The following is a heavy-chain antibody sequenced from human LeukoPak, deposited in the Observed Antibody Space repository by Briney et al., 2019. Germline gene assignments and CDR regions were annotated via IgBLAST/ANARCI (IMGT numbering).Heavy chain of an antibody. CDR2: IYPGDSDT. Sequence: GESLKISCKVSGYSFTNSWIAWVRQMPGIGLEWMGIIYPGDSDTRYTPSFQGQVTISADKSISTAYLQWSSLKASDTAMYYCARLRDDAFDIWGRGTMVTVSS. CDR3: ARLRDDAFDI. J-gene: IGHJ3*02. CDR1: GYSFTNSW. V-gene: IGHV5-51*01.